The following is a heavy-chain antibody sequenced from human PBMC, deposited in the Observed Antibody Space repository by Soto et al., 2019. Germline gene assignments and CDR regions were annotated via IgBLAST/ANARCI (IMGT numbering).Heavy chain of an antibody. Sequence: GGSLRLSCAASGFTFTSYAMSWVRQAPGKGLEWVSAISWSGDITNYADSVKGRFTISRDNSKNTLYLQMNSLRAEDTAVYYCAKGTVVRNSWDYWGQGTLVTVSS. CDR3: AKGTVVRNSWDY. V-gene: IGHV3-23*01. CDR2: ISWSGDIT. D-gene: IGHD2-21*01. J-gene: IGHJ4*02. CDR1: GFTFTSYA.